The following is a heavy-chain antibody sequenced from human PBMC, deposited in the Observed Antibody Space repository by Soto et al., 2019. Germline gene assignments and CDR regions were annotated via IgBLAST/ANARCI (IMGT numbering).Heavy chain of an antibody. D-gene: IGHD3-9*01. CDR3: AKDVNYDVLAGYYYY. J-gene: IGHJ4*02. V-gene: IGHV3-23*01. Sequence: EVQLLESGGGLVQPGGSLRLSCAASDFTLSSYGMTWVRQPPGKGLEWVSTIRGRGATTYYADSVKGRFTISRDDSKNTRYLQMNSLRVDDTAVYFCAKDVNYDVLAGYYYYWGQGSRVTVSS. CDR2: IRGRGATT. CDR1: DFTLSSYG.